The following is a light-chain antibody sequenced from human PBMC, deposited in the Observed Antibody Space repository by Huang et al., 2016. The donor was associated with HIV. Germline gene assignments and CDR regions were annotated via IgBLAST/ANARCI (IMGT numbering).Light chain of an antibody. CDR2: GAA. V-gene: IGKV1-33*01. CDR1: RHIYSY. CDR3: QQYDSLPRT. J-gene: IGKJ3*01. Sequence: DIQMTQSPSSLSASIGDRVTITCRAGRHIYSYLNWYHHRSGKAPKLLIYGAANLEGGVPSRFSGSGSGRNFTLIISSLQPEDFATYYCQQYDSLPRTFGPGTKV.